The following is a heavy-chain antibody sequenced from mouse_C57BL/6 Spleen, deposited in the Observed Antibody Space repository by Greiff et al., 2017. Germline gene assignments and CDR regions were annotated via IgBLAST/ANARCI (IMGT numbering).Heavy chain of an antibody. CDR3: ARCLTERPPVDY. CDR1: GFTFSSYG. V-gene: IGHV5-6*01. CDR2: ISSGGSYT. J-gene: IGHJ2*01. D-gene: IGHD1-1*01. Sequence: EVKLMESGGDLVKPGGSLKLSCAASGFTFSSYGMSWVRQTPDKRLEWVATISSGGSYTYYPDSVKGRFTISRDNAKNTLYLQMSSLKSEDTAMYYCARCLTERPPVDYWGQGTTLTVSS.